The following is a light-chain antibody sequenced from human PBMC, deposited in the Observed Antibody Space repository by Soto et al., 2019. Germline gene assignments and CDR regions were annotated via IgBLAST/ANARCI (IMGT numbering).Light chain of an antibody. Sequence: QSALTQPASVSGSPGQSITISCTGTSSDIGGYKYVSWYQQHPGQAPQLLIYEVSKNPSGVSNRFSGSKSGNTASLTISGLQAEDEAAYYCSSYTTSSLLVFGGGTKVTVL. CDR2: EVS. CDR1: SSDIGGYKY. V-gene: IGLV2-14*01. CDR3: SSYTTSSLLV. J-gene: IGLJ2*01.